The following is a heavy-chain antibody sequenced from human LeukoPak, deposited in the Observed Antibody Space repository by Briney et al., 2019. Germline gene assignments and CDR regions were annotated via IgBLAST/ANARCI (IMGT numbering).Heavy chain of an antibody. D-gene: IGHD3-22*01. CDR1: GFTFSSYA. CDR3: AKDTIPDYYDSSGYSRYYFDY. CDR2: ISGSGGST. Sequence: PGGSLRLSCAASGFTFSSYAMSWVRQAPGKGLEWVSAISGSGGSTYYADSVKGRFTISRDNSKNTLYLQMNSLRAEDTAVYYCAKDTIPDYYDSSGYSRYYFDYWGQGTLVTVSS. J-gene: IGHJ4*02. V-gene: IGHV3-23*01.